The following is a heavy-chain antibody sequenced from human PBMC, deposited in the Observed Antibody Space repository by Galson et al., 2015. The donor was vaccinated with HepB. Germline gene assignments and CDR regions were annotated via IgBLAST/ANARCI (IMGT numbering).Heavy chain of an antibody. CDR2: IHYSGIT. J-gene: IGHJ4*02. CDR1: GGSFNSGAYY. CDR3: AGTGRFGDYLES. D-gene: IGHD1-14*01. V-gene: IGHV4-31*03. Sequence: TLSLTCIVSGGSFNSGAYYWNWIRQLPGKGLEWIGYIHYSGITYYNPSLKSRITISADTSKNQFSLKLNSVTAADTAVYYCAGTGRFGDYLESWGQGTLVTVSS.